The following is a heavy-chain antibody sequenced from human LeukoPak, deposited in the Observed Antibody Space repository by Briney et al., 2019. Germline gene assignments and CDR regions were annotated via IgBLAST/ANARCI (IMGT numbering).Heavy chain of an antibody. Sequence: PGGSLRLSCAASGFTFSSYAMTWVRQAPGKGLEWVSVIYSGGSTYYADSVKGRFAISRDSSKNTLYLQMNSLRAEDTAVYYCYSMIVEGIRVINDYWGLGTLVTVSS. CDR3: YSMIVEGIRVINDY. D-gene: IGHD3-22*01. J-gene: IGHJ4*02. V-gene: IGHV3-66*01. CDR2: IYSGGST. CDR1: GFTFSSYA.